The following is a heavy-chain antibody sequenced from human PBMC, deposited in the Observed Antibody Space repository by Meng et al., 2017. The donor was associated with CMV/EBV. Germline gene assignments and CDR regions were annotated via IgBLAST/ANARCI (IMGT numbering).Heavy chain of an antibody. CDR1: RYTFTGYY. Sequence: VQLVQSGAEVKKPGASVKVSCKASRYTFTGYYMHWVRQAPGQGLEWMGWINPTSGGTNYAQKFQGRVTMTRDTSISTAYMELSRPRSDDTAVYYCARHYDYDDYWGQGTLVTVSS. D-gene: IGHD3-16*01. V-gene: IGHV1-2*02. CDR2: INPTSGGT. J-gene: IGHJ4*02. CDR3: ARHYDYDDY.